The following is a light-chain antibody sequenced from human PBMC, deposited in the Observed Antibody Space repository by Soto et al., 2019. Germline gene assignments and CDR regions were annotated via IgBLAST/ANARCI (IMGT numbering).Light chain of an antibody. CDR1: SSDVDDYNS. V-gene: IGLV2-11*01. CDR2: DVS. Sequence: QSALTQPRSVSGSPGQSVTISCTGPSSDVDDYNSVSWYQQHPDKAPKFIIYDVSKRPSGVPDRFSGSKSGKTASLTISGLQAEDEGDYYCCSYAGSYTYVFGGGTKLTVL. J-gene: IGLJ2*01. CDR3: CSYAGSYTYV.